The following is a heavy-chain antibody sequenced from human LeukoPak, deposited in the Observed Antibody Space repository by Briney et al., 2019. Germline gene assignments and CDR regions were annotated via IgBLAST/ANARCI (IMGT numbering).Heavy chain of an antibody. CDR1: GFTFSTYA. CDR3: AKSIVGASRYYYMDV. Sequence: GSLRLSCAASGFTFSTYAMSCVRQAPGKGLEWVSSISGSGGTTYYADSVKGRFTISRDNSNNTLYLQMNSLRAEDTAIYYCAKSIVGASRYYYMDVWGEGTTVTVSS. J-gene: IGHJ6*03. D-gene: IGHD1-26*01. CDR2: ISGSGGTT. V-gene: IGHV3-23*01.